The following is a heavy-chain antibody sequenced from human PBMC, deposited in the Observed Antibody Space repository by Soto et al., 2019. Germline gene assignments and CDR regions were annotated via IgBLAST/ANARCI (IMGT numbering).Heavy chain of an antibody. CDR3: AGLVIFGVDRGGMDV. V-gene: IGHV4-31*03. D-gene: IGHD3-3*01. CDR1: GGSISSGGYY. CDR2: IYYSGST. J-gene: IGHJ6*02. Sequence: SSETLSLTCTVSGGSISSGGYYWSWIRQHPGKGLEWIGYIYYSGSTYYNPSLKSRVTISVDTSKNQFSLKLSSVTAADTAVYYCAGLVIFGVDRGGMDVWGQGTTVTVSS.